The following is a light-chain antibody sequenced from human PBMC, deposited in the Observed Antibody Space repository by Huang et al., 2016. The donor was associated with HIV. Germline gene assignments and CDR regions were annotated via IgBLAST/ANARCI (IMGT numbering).Light chain of an antibody. J-gene: IGKJ4*01. Sequence: EIVMTQSPATLSVSPGERATLSCRASQSVSSNLAWYQQKAGQTPRLLSYVASTSATGIPARFSGSGSGTEFTLTISGLQSEDSAVYYCQQYKNWPPVTFGGGTKVEIK. V-gene: IGKV3-15*01. CDR3: QQYKNWPPVT. CDR1: QSVSSN. CDR2: VAS.